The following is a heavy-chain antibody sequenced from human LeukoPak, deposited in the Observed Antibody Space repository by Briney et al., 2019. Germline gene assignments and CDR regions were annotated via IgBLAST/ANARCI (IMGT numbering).Heavy chain of an antibody. D-gene: IGHD6-19*01. CDR2: INPNSGGT. Sequence: ASVKVSCKASGYTFTGYYMHWVRQAPGQGLEWMGRINPNSGGTNYAQKFQGRATMTRDTSISTAYMELSRLRSDDTAVYYCASDYSSGWYVDYWGQGTLVTVSS. V-gene: IGHV1-2*06. J-gene: IGHJ4*02. CDR1: GYTFTGYY. CDR3: ASDYSSGWYVDY.